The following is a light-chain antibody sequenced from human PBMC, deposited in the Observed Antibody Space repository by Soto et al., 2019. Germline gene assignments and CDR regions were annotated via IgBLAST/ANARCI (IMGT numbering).Light chain of an antibody. V-gene: IGKV1-5*01. CDR1: QTISTW. Sequence: DIQMTQSPSTLSASVGDRVTITCRASQTISTWLAWYQQKPGKAPKLLIYVASSLQGGVPSRFSGSGSGTEFTLTISSLQPDDFATYYCQQYDSYSRTFGQGTEVEIK. J-gene: IGKJ1*01. CDR2: VAS. CDR3: QQYDSYSRT.